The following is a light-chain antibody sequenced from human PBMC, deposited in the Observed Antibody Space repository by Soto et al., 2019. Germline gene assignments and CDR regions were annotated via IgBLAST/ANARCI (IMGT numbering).Light chain of an antibody. CDR3: QTWGTGWV. CDR1: SGHSSSA. J-gene: IGLJ3*02. Sequence: QLVLTQSPSASASLVASVNLTCTLSSGHSSSAIAWHQQQPEKGPRYLMKVNSDGSHTKGDGIPDRFSGSSSGTERYLTISSLQSEDEADYYCQTWGTGWVFGGGTQLTVL. V-gene: IGLV4-69*01. CDR2: VNSDGSH.